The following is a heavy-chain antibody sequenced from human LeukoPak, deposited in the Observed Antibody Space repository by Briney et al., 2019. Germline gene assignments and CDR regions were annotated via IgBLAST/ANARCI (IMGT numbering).Heavy chain of an antibody. V-gene: IGHV3-64*01. CDR2: ITSNGGST. CDR3: ARVRWSSAFDY. Sequence: GGPLRLSCAASGFSFSTYAMHWVRQAPGKGLEYVAAITSNGGSTYYASSVKGRLTISRDNSKNTLYLQMGSLRAEDMAVYYCARVRWSSAFDYWGQGTLVTVSS. D-gene: IGHD1-26*01. CDR1: GFSFSTYA. J-gene: IGHJ4*02.